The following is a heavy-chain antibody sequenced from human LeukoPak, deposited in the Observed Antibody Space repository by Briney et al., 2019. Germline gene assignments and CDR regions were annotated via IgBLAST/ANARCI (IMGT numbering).Heavy chain of an antibody. CDR3: ARVHSYGSFFDP. Sequence: SETLSLTCTVSGGSISSYYWSWIRQPPGKGLEWIGYIYYSGSTNYNPSLKSRVTISVDTSKNQFSLKLSSVTAADTAVYYCARVHSYGSFFDPWGQGTLVTVSS. CDR1: GGSISSYY. V-gene: IGHV4-59*01. CDR2: IYYSGST. J-gene: IGHJ5*02. D-gene: IGHD5-18*01.